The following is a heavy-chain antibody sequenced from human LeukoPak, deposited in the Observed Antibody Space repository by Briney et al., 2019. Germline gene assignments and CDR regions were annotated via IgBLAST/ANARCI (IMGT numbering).Heavy chain of an antibody. D-gene: IGHD2-2*01. CDR3: ATPYCSSISCLDVFNI. J-gene: IGHJ3*02. Sequence: PSETLSLTCSVSGVSISDGRYYWTWIRQHPGKGLEWIGYKYYSGSANCNPSLKSRLTISVDTSKNQFSLQLSSVTAADTAMYYCATPYCSSISCLDVFNIWGQGTMVTVSS. CDR2: KYYSGSA. V-gene: IGHV4-31*03. CDR1: GVSISDGRYY.